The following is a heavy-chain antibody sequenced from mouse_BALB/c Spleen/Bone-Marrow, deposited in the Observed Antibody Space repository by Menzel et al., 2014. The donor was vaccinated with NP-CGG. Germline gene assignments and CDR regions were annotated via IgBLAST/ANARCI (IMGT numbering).Heavy chain of an antibody. CDR3: ARDHYGSYGGSFFAY. V-gene: IGHV2-9*02. CDR1: GFSLTSYG. Sequence: VQLVESGPGLVAPSQSLSITCTVSGFSLTSYGVHWVRQPPGKGLEWLGVIWAGGSTNYNPALMSRLSNSKDNSKSQVFLKMNSLQTDDTAMYYCARDHYGSYGGSFFAYWGQGTLVTVSA. D-gene: IGHD2-1*01. J-gene: IGHJ3*01. CDR2: IWAGGST.